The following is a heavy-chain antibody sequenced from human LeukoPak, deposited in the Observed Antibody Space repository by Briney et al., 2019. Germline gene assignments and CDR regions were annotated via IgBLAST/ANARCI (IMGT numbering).Heavy chain of an antibody. V-gene: IGHV3-21*01. J-gene: IGHJ3*02. CDR1: GFSFSSFS. CDR3: ARDSAATDAFDI. D-gene: IGHD6-13*01. CDR2: ISGGSSFT. Sequence: GGSLRLSCAASGFSFSSFSMNWVRQAPGKGLEWVSYISGGSSFTYYVDSVKGRFTISRDNAKNSLYLQMNSLRAEDTAVYYCARDSAATDAFDIWGQGTMVTVSS.